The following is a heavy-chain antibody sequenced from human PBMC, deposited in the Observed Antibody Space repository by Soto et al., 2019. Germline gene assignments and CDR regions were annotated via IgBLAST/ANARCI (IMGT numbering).Heavy chain of an antibody. J-gene: IGHJ4*02. CDR2: ITYTGGDT. CDR3: ARSQATYGDFSFDY. Sequence: GGSLRLSCAASGFIFSSYAMSWVRQAPGKGLEWVSVITYTGGDTLYADSVKGRFTISRDNSKNTLYLQMNSLRAEDTAVYYCARSQATYGDFSFDYWGQGTLVTVSS. V-gene: IGHV3-23*01. D-gene: IGHD4-17*01. CDR1: GFIFSSYA.